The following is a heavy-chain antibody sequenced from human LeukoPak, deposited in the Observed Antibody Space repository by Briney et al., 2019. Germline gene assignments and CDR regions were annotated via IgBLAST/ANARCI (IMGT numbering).Heavy chain of an antibody. V-gene: IGHV5-51*01. CDR2: IYPGDSDT. D-gene: IGHD3-10*01. Sequence: GESLKISCQGSGYSFTSYWIGWVRQMPGKGLEWMGIIYPGDSDTKYSPSFQGQVTISVDKSITTAYLQWSSLKASDTAMYYCARHFLGVRWSTFDIWGQGTMVTISS. J-gene: IGHJ3*02. CDR3: ARHFLGVRWSTFDI. CDR1: GYSFTSYW.